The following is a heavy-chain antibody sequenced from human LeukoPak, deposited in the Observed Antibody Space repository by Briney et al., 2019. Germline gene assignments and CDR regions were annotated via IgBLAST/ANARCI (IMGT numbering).Heavy chain of an antibody. CDR1: GFTFSSYA. Sequence: GGSLRLSCAVSGFTFSSYAMSWVRQAPGKGLEWVSAISGSGGSTYYADSVKGRFTISRDNSKNTLYLQMNSLRAEDTAVYCCAKDFTFFGVWPGVFPYFDYWGQGTLVTVSS. D-gene: IGHD2/OR15-2a*01. V-gene: IGHV3-23*01. CDR3: AKDFTFFGVWPGVFPYFDY. CDR2: ISGSGGST. J-gene: IGHJ4*02.